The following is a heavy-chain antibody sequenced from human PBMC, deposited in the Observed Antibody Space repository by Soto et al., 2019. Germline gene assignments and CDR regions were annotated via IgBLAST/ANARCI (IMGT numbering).Heavy chain of an antibody. V-gene: IGHV3-23*01. J-gene: IGHJ3*02. CDR2: ISGSGGST. CDR3: AKDDGGVYSYCDAFDI. Sequence: GGSLRLSCAASGFTFSSYAMSWVRQAPGKGLEWVSAISGSGGSTYYADSVKGRFTISRDNSKNTLYLQMNSQRAEDTAVYYCAKDDGGVYSYCDAFDIWGQGTMVTVSS. CDR1: GFTFSSYA. D-gene: IGHD5-18*01.